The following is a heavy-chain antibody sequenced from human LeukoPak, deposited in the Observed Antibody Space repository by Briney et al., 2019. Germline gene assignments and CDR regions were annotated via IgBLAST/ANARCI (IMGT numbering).Heavy chain of an antibody. CDR1: GYSLSDNY. V-gene: IGHV1-2*02. J-gene: IGHJ1*01. CDR3: ARRQFRTTNSGAWGLQP. Sequence: ASVKVSCKASGYSLSDNYLHWVRQAPGQRLEWMAWINPRNGETKFEPRFQGRVTLTRDTSISTAYMELSRLRPDDTAVYYCARRQFRTTNSGAWGLQPWGQGTLVTVSS. CDR2: INPRNGET. D-gene: IGHD3-16*01.